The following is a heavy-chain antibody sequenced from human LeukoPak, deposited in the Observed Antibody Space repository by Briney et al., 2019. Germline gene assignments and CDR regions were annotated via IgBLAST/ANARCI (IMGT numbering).Heavy chain of an antibody. CDR2: ISSSGSTI. J-gene: IGHJ6*04. D-gene: IGHD3-10*02. CDR3: AELGITMIGGV. CDR1: GITFNSYT. Sequence: GSLLLSCAASGITFNSYTMNWVRQAPGKGLEWVSYISSSGSTIYYADSVKGRFTISRDNAKNSLYLQMNSLRAEDTAVYYCAELGITMIGGVWGKGTTVTISS. V-gene: IGHV3-48*04.